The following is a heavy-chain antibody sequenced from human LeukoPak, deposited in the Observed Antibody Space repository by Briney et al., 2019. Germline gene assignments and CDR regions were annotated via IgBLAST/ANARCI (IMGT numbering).Heavy chain of an antibody. D-gene: IGHD3-16*01. J-gene: IGHJ4*02. CDR3: WKHPGGVGDYFDY. CDR1: GYRFTSYW. CDR2: IYPGDSDT. V-gene: IGHV5-51*01. Sequence: GESLKISCKGSGYRFTSYWIGWGRQMPGKGVELMGIIYPGDSDTRYSPSFQGQVTVSADKSINTAYLQWSSLKASDTAMYYLWKHPGGVGDYFDYWGQGTLVPVSS.